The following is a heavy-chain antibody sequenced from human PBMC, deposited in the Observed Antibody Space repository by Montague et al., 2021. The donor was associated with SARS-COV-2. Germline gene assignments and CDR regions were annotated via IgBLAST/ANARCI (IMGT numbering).Heavy chain of an antibody. CDR3: ARDVAKGFSGDATDGGFDY. Sequence: SETLSLTCTVSGGSISSSNYFWVWLRQPPGKGRDGVVGMYVGRGTXHXXXXKXRVTTSVYTSKNQLSLKFTAVTAADTSVYWCARDVAKGFSGDATDGGFDYWGQGTLVSVPS. D-gene: IGHD1-14*01. V-gene: IGHV4-39*07. J-gene: IGHJ4*02. CDR2: MYVGRGT. CDR1: GGSISSSNYF.